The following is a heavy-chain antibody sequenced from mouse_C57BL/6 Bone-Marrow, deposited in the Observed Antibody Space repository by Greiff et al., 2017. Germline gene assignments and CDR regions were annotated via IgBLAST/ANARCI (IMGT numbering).Heavy chain of an antibody. Sequence: EVKLVESGGGLVKPGGSLKLSCAASGFTFSSYAMSWVRQTPEKRLEWVATISDGGSYTYYPDNVKGRFTISRDKAKNNLYLQMSDLKSEDTAMYYCARDYYGSSYWGQGTTLTVSS. J-gene: IGHJ2*01. D-gene: IGHD1-1*01. CDR2: ISDGGSYT. CDR1: GFTFSSYA. CDR3: ARDYYGSSY. V-gene: IGHV5-4*01.